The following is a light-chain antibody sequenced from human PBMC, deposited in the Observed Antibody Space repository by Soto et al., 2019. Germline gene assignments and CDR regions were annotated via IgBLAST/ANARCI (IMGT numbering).Light chain of an antibody. CDR2: DAS. J-gene: IGKJ1*01. Sequence: EIKLTQSPSFLSASVGDRVTITCRASQNISSWLAWYQQKPGKAPKSLIYDASSLESGVPSRLSGSGSGTEFTLTISNLQPDDSATYYCQHYKAFSPWTFGQGTKVDIK. V-gene: IGKV1-5*01. CDR1: QNISSW. CDR3: QHYKAFSPWT.